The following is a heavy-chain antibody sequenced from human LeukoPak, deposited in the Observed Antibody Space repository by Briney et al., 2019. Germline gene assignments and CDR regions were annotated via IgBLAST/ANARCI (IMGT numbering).Heavy chain of an antibody. D-gene: IGHD3-3*01. CDR3: AIRSAYYDFWSGTGRYYFDY. Sequence: PSETLSLTCAVSGYSISSGYYWGWIRQPPGKGLEWIGSIYHSGSTYYSPSLKSRVTISVDTSKNQFSLKLSSVTAADTAVYYCAIRSAYYDFWSGTGRYYFDYWGQGTLVTVSS. V-gene: IGHV4-38-2*01. CDR1: GYSISSGYY. CDR2: IYHSGST. J-gene: IGHJ4*02.